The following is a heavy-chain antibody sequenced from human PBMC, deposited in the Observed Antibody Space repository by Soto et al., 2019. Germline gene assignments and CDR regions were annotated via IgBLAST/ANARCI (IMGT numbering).Heavy chain of an antibody. J-gene: IGHJ4*02. CDR2: ISGSGGST. CDR1: GFTFSSYA. Sequence: PGGSLRLSCAASGFTFSSYAMSWVRQAPGKGLEWVSAISGSGGSTYYADSVKGRFTISRDNSKNTLYLQMNSLRAEDTAVYYCAKDRGASSGWDYFDYWGQGTLVTVSS. D-gene: IGHD6-19*01. V-gene: IGHV3-23*01. CDR3: AKDRGASSGWDYFDY.